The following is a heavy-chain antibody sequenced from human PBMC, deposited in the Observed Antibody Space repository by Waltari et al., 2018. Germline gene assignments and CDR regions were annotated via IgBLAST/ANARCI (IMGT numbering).Heavy chain of an antibody. D-gene: IGHD2-21*01. Sequence: EVQLLESGGGLVQPGGSLRLSCEASGFDFSTSAMGWVRQSPGTGLEWVSSISAIGGSDYYGENLRARFTVSRDNSKNTLYLQMISLAVEDTALYYCARGSHCNGYDCYYHFDFWGQGTLVTVSS. CDR1: GFDFSTSA. J-gene: IGHJ4*02. CDR3: ARGSHCNGYDCYYHFDF. V-gene: IGHV3-23*01. CDR2: ISAIGGSD.